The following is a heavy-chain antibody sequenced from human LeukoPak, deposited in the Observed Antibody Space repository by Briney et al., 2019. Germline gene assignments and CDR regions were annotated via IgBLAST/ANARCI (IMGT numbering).Heavy chain of an antibody. CDR3: ARVGALITIFGVVSD. D-gene: IGHD3-3*01. CDR2: IYYSGST. CDR1: GGSISSGDYY. Sequence: SETLSLTCTVSGGSISSGDYYWCWIRQLPGKGLEWIGYIYYSGSTYYNPSLKSRVTISVDTSKNQFSLKLSSVTAADTAVYYCARVGALITIFGVVSDWGQGTLVTVSS. J-gene: IGHJ4*02. V-gene: IGHV4-30-4*01.